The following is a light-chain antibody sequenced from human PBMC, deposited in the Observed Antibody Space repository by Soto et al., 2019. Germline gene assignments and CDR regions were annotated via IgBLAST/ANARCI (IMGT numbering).Light chain of an antibody. CDR1: QSITKY. CDR3: QQSYTTWT. J-gene: IGKJ1*01. V-gene: IGKV1-39*01. Sequence: DIQITQSPSPLSASVGDRVTITCRASQSITKYLNWYQQKPGKAPKLLIHAASNLQSGVPSRFSGTGSGTDFTLTITSLQPEDFATYYCQQSYTTWTFGPGTKVDIK. CDR2: AAS.